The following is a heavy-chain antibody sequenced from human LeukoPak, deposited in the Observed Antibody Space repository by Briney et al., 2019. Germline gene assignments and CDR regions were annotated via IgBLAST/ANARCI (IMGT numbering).Heavy chain of an antibody. CDR3: ARHPRITMVRGDYPNWFDP. V-gene: IGHV4-39*01. CDR1: GGSISNSDYY. D-gene: IGHD3-10*01. J-gene: IGHJ5*02. CDR2: IYYSGST. Sequence: PSETLSLTCTVSGGSISNSDYYWGWIRQPPGKGLEWIGSIYYSGSTYYNPSLKSRVTISVDTSKNQFSLKLSSVTAADTAVYYCARHPRITMVRGDYPNWFDPWGQGTLVTLSS.